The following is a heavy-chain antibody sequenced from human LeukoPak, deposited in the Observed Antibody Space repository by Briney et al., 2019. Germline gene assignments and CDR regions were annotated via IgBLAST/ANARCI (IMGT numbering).Heavy chain of an antibody. V-gene: IGHV3-30-3*01. Sequence: GRSLRLSCAASGFTFSSYAMHWVRRAPGKGLEWVAVISYDGSNKYYADSVKGRFTISRDNSKNTLYLQMNSLRAEDTAVYYCAILTVTTSFDYWGQGTLVTVSS. CDR1: GFTFSSYA. CDR2: ISYDGSNK. D-gene: IGHD4-17*01. CDR3: AILTVTTSFDY. J-gene: IGHJ4*02.